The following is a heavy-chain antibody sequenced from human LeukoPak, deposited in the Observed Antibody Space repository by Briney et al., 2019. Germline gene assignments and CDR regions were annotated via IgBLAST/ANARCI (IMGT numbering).Heavy chain of an antibody. J-gene: IGHJ4*02. CDR3: ARARKTGDNSGSLDY. V-gene: IGHV4-38-2*02. CDR1: GYSISSGYY. Sequence: SETLSLTCTGSGYSISSGYYWGWIRQPPGKGLEWIGSSYHSGSTYYNPSLKSRVTISVDTSKNHFSLRLSSVTAADTAVYYCARARKTGDNSGSLDYWGQGTLVTVSS. CDR2: SYHSGST. D-gene: IGHD4-23*01.